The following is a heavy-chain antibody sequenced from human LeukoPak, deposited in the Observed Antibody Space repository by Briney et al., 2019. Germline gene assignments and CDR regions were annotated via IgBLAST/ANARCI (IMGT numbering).Heavy chain of an antibody. CDR3: ARSLYGSGSSIDY. V-gene: IGHV5-51*01. Sequence: GESLKISCKDSGYSFTSYWIGWVRKMPGKGLEWMGIIYPGDSDTRYSPSFQGQVTIPPDKSISNAYLHWSSLKASDTAIYYCARSLYGSGSSIDYWGQGTLVTVSS. CDR1: GYSFTSYW. CDR2: IYPGDSDT. J-gene: IGHJ4*02. D-gene: IGHD3-10*01.